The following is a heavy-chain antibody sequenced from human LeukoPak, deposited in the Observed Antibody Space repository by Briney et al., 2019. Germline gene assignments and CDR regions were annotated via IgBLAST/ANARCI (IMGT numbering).Heavy chain of an antibody. CDR1: GIIFSTYS. CDR2: ISSSSSTI. D-gene: IGHD3-3*01. J-gene: IGHJ3*02. V-gene: IGHV3-48*01. CDR3: ASWSSNAFDI. Sequence: PGGSLSLSCAPYGIIFSTYSMTCARQAPGRWRGWVSYISSSSSTIYYADSVKGRFTISRDNAKNSLYLQMNRLRAEDTAVYYCASWSSNAFDIWGQGTMVTVSS.